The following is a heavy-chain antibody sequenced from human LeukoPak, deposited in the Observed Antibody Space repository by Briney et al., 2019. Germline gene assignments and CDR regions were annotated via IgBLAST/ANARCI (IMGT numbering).Heavy chain of an antibody. D-gene: IGHD6-6*01. CDR2: VYSSGST. V-gene: IGHV4-61*02. J-gene: IGHJ6*03. CDR3: ARGASSTSAIGYYYYYMDV. CDR1: GGSISSGSYY. Sequence: PSQTLSLTCTVSGGSISSGSYYWSWTRQPAGKGLQWVGRVYSSGSTNYNPSLKSRVTISVNTSKNQFSLKLSSVTAADTAVYYCARGASSTSAIGYYYYYMDVWGKGTTVTVSS.